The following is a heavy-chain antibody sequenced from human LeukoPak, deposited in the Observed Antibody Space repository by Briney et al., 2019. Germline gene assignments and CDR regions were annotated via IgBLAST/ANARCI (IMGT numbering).Heavy chain of an antibody. J-gene: IGHJ4*02. CDR2: INHSGST. Sequence: SETLSLTCAVYGGSFSGYYWSWIRQPPGKGLEWIGEINHSGSTNYNPSLKSRVTISVDTSKNQFSLKLSSVTAADTAVYYCARGLTEFDYWGQGILVTVSS. CDR3: ARGLTEFDY. CDR1: GGSFSGYY. V-gene: IGHV4-34*01. D-gene: IGHD2-8*02.